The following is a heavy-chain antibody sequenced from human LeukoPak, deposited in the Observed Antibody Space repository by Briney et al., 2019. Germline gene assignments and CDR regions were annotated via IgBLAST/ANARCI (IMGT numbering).Heavy chain of an antibody. CDR1: GGSISSGSYY. J-gene: IGHJ6*03. CDR3: ARHGYYYYYYMDV. V-gene: IGHV4-61*02. Sequence: SQTLSLTCTVSGGSISSGSYYWSWIRQPAGRGLEWIGRIYTSGSTNYNPSLKSRLTISVDTSKNQFSLKLTSVTAADTAVYYCARHGYYYYYYMDVWGKGTTVTVSS. CDR2: IYTSGST. D-gene: IGHD5-24*01.